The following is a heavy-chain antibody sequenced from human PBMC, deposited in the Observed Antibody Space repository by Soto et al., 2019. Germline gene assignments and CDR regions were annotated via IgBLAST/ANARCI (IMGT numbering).Heavy chain of an antibody. Sequence: PSETLSLTCTVSGGSISGYYWSWIRQPPGKGLEWIGYIYYSGSTNYNPSLKSRVTISVDTSKNQFSLKLTSVTAADTAVYYRARGGYSYGRDYGMDVWGQGTTVTVSS. CDR1: GGSISGYY. CDR2: IYYSGST. J-gene: IGHJ6*02. D-gene: IGHD5-18*01. CDR3: ARGGYSYGRDYGMDV. V-gene: IGHV4-59*01.